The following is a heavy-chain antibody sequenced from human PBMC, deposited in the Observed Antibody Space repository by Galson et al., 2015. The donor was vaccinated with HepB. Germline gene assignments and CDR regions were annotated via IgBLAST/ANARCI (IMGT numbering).Heavy chain of an antibody. Sequence: SLRLSCAASGFTFSDYYMSWIRQAPGKGLEWVSYISSSGSTIYYADSVKGRFTISRDNAKNSLYLQMNSLRAEDTAVYYCAREAVENYYDSSGSHFDYWGQGTLVTVSS. D-gene: IGHD3-22*01. CDR2: ISSSGSTI. V-gene: IGHV3-11*01. CDR1: GFTFSDYY. CDR3: AREAVENYYDSSGSHFDY. J-gene: IGHJ4*02.